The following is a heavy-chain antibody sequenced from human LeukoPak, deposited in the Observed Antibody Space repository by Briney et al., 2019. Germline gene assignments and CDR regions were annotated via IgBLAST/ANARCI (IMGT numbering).Heavy chain of an antibody. CDR2: ISSSGSTI. V-gene: IGHV3-48*04. D-gene: IGHD1-26*01. J-gene: IGHJ4*02. Sequence: GGSLRLSCAASGFTFSRDWMHWVRQAPGKGLEWVSYISSSGSTIYYADSVKGRFTISRDNAKNSLYLQMNSLRAEDTAVYYCARLARIVGAWGYFDYWGQGTLVTVSS. CDR1: GFTFSRDW. CDR3: ARLARIVGAWGYFDY.